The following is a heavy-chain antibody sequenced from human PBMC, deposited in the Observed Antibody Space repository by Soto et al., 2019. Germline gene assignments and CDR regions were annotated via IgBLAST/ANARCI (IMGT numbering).Heavy chain of an antibody. V-gene: IGHV4-59*01. Sequence: SETLSLTCTVSGGSLSSYYWSWIRQPPGKGLEWIGYIYYSGSTNYNPSLKSRVAISVDTAKNQISLTLSSVTAADTAVYYCARGSGYYIHWGQGTLVTVSS. J-gene: IGHJ4*02. CDR1: GGSLSSYY. CDR3: ARGSGYYIH. D-gene: IGHD3-22*01. CDR2: IYYSGST.